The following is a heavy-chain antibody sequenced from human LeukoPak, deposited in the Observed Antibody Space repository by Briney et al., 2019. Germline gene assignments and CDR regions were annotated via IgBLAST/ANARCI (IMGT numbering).Heavy chain of an antibody. Sequence: GASVKVSCKASSYTFTNYAISWVRLAPGQGLEWMGWISAYNGHTNYAQKLQGRVTMTTDTSTSTAYMELRSLRSDDTAVYYCARGTWYDYSKPIDYWGQGTLVTVSS. J-gene: IGHJ4*02. CDR1: SYTFTNYA. CDR2: ISAYNGHT. CDR3: ARGTWYDYSKPIDY. D-gene: IGHD4-11*01. V-gene: IGHV1-18*01.